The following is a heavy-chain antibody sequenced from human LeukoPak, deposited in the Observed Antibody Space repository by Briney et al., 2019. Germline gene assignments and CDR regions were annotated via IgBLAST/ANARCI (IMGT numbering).Heavy chain of an antibody. J-gene: IGHJ6*03. CDR1: GYTLTELS. Sequence: ASVKVSCKVSGYTLTELSMHWVRQAPGKGLEWMGGFDPEDGETIYAQKLQGRVTITADESTSTAYMELSSLRSEDTAVYFCAGIPVFGVVLHQEPVWGKGTTVTVSS. V-gene: IGHV1-24*01. CDR3: AGIPVFGVVLHQEPV. D-gene: IGHD3-3*01. CDR2: FDPEDGET.